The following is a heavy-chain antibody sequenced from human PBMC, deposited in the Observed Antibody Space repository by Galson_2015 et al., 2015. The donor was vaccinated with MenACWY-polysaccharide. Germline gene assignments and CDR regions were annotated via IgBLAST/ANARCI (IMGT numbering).Heavy chain of an antibody. D-gene: IGHD6-6*01. CDR2: ISWNSGSI. CDR1: GFTFDDYA. V-gene: IGHV3-9*01. Sequence: SLRLSCAASGFTFDDYAMHWVRHAPGKGLEWVSGISWNSGSIGYADSVKGRFTISRDNAKNSLYLQMNSLRAEDTALYYCAKGRTLVGHYFDYWGQGTLVTVSS. J-gene: IGHJ4*02. CDR3: AKGRTLVGHYFDY.